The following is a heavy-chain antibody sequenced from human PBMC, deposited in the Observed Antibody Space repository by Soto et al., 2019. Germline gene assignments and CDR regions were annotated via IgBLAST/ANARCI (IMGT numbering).Heavy chain of an antibody. CDR2: INACNGNT. D-gene: IGHD2-15*01. CDR3: ARDLGGWPDY. J-gene: IGHJ4*02. Sequence: ASVKVSCKASGYTFTSYGISWVRQAPGQGLEWMGWINACNGNTNYAQKLQGRVTITTDTSTSKAYMELSSLRSEDTAVYYCARDLGGWPDYWGQGTLVTVSS. CDR1: GYTFTSYG. V-gene: IGHV1-18*01.